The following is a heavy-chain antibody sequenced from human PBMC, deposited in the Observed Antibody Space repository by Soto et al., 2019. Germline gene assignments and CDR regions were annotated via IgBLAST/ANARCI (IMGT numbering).Heavy chain of an antibody. J-gene: IGHJ6*03. D-gene: IGHD2-15*01. Sequence: GGSLRLSCAASGFTFSSYAMSWVRQAPGKGLEWVSAISGSGGSTYYADSVKGRFTISRDNSKNTLYLQMNSLRAEDTAVYYCAKPRTGGYCSGGSCYPVREYYYYYMDVWGKGTTVTVSS. CDR2: ISGSGGST. V-gene: IGHV3-23*01. CDR1: GFTFSSYA. CDR3: AKPRTGGYCSGGSCYPVREYYYYYMDV.